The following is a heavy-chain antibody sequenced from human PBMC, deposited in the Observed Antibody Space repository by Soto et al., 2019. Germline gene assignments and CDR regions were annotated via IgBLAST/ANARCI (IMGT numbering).Heavy chain of an antibody. D-gene: IGHD6-19*01. CDR2: INSDGTTT. V-gene: IGHV3-74*01. J-gene: IGHJ4*02. Sequence: EVQLVESGGGLIQPGGSLRLSCAASGFSFSSSWMHWVRQAPGKGLVWVSRINSDGTTTNYADSVKGRFTISRDNAKNTLYLQMTSLRAEDTAVYFCARGPTGWYGYDYWGQGTLVTVAS. CDR3: ARGPTGWYGYDY. CDR1: GFSFSSSW.